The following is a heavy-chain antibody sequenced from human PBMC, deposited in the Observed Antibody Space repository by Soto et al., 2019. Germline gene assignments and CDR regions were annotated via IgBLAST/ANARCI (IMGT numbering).Heavy chain of an antibody. J-gene: IGHJ5*02. CDR1: GFTFSSYW. Sequence: PGGSLRLSCAASGFTFSSYWMSWVRQAPGKGLEWVANIKQDGSEKYYVDSVKGRFTISRDNAKNSLYLQMNSLRAEDTAVYYCARDPTITTIFGVVITYNWFDPWGQGTLVTVS. D-gene: IGHD3-3*01. V-gene: IGHV3-7*05. CDR3: ARDPTITTIFGVVITYNWFDP. CDR2: IKQDGSEK.